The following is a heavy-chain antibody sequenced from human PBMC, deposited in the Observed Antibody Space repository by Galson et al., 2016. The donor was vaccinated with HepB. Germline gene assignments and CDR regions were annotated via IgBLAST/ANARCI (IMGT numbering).Heavy chain of an antibody. CDR3: ARDWLVAVFDY. V-gene: IGHV1-18*01. J-gene: IGHJ4*02. CDR2: ISAYNGNT. D-gene: IGHD6-19*01. Sequence: SVKVSCKASGYTFASYGISWVRQAPGQGLEWMGWISAYNGNTNYAQKLLGRVTMTTDTSTSTAYMELRSLRSDDTAVDYCARDWLVAVFDYWGQGTLVTISS. CDR1: GYTFASYG.